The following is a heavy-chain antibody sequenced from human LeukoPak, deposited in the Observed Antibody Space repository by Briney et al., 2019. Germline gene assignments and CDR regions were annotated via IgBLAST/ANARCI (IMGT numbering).Heavy chain of an antibody. CDR3: ARGLRVVVPAASNWFDP. Sequence: SQTLSLTCSISGHSVSSNSAALNWIRQSPSTGLDWLGRTYYRSKWYNDYAVSVKSLITINPDTSKNQFSLQLNSVTPEDTAVYYCARGLRVVVPAASNWFDPWGQGTLVTVSS. J-gene: IGHJ5*02. CDR1: GHSVSSNSAA. CDR2: TYYRSKWYN. D-gene: IGHD2-2*01. V-gene: IGHV6-1*01.